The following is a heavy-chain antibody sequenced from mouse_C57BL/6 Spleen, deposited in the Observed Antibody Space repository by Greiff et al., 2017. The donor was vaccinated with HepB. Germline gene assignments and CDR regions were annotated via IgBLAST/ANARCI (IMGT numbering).Heavy chain of an antibody. D-gene: IGHD3-2*02. V-gene: IGHV5-9*01. Sequence: EVQVVESGGGLVKPGGSLKLSCAASGFTFSSYTMSWVRQTPGKRLEWVATISGGGGNTYYPDSVKGRFTISRDNAKNTLYLQMSSLRSEDTALYYCARQSNSSGYNFDYWGQGTTLTVSS. CDR1: GFTFSSYT. J-gene: IGHJ2*01. CDR3: ARQSNSSGYNFDY. CDR2: ISGGGGNT.